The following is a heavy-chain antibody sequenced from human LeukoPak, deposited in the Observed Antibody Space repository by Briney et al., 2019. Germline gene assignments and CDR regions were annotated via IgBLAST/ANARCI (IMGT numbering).Heavy chain of an antibody. CDR1: GFTFSDYW. V-gene: IGHV3-7*01. J-gene: IGHJ4*02. CDR2: VKQDGGEK. Sequence: GGSLRLSCAASGFTFSDYWMSWVRQAPGKGLEWVANVKQDGGEKHYIDSVKGRFTISRDNAKNSLYLQMNSLRAEDTAVYYCARDSAAVAVAFDYWGQGTLVTVSS. D-gene: IGHD6-19*01. CDR3: ARDSAAVAVAFDY.